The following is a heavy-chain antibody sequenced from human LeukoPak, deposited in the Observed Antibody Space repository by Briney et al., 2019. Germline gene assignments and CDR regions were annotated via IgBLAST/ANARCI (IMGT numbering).Heavy chain of an antibody. D-gene: IGHD2-2*02. Sequence: WASVKVSCKASGYTFTGYYMHWVRQAPGQGLEWMGRINPHTGGTNYAQKFQGRVTMTRDTSISTAYMELSRLRSDYTAVYYCARDSSSNLRYCSSASCYTWFDPWGQGTLVTVSS. V-gene: IGHV1-2*06. J-gene: IGHJ5*02. CDR2: INPHTGGT. CDR1: GYTFTGYY. CDR3: ARDSSSNLRYCSSASCYTWFDP.